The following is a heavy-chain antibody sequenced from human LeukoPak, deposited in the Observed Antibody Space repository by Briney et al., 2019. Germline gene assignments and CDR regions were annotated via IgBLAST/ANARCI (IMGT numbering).Heavy chain of an antibody. CDR1: GFTFSSYA. CDR3: AKDRGIPIPKIP. Sequence: GGSLRLSCAASGFTFSSYAMSWVRPAPGKGREWVSAISGSGGSTYYADSVKSRFTISRDNSKNTLYLQMNSLRAEDTAVYYCAKDRGIPIPKIPWGQGTLVTVSS. CDR2: ISGSGGST. V-gene: IGHV3-23*01. D-gene: IGHD1-14*01. J-gene: IGHJ5*02.